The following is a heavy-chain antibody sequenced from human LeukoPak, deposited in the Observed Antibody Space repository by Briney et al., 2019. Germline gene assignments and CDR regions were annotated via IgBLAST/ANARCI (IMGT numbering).Heavy chain of an antibody. D-gene: IGHD6-13*01. J-gene: IGHJ4*02. CDR3: ARQYSSSWLYYFDY. Sequence: SETLSLTCTVSGGSITGHYRSWIRQPPGKGLEWIGYIHYSGSTNYNPSLKSRVTISEDTSKNQFSLKLSSVTAADTAVYYCARQYSSSWLYYFDYWGQGTLVTVSS. V-gene: IGHV4-59*11. CDR2: IHYSGST. CDR1: GGSITGHY.